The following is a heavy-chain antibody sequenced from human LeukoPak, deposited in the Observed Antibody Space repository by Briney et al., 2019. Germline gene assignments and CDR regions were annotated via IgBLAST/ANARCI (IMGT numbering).Heavy chain of an antibody. Sequence: GGSLRLSCAASGFSFSDYYMSWIRQAPGKGLEWVSYISSRGSTIYYADSVKGRFTISRDNAKNSLYLQMNSLRAEDTAVCYCARCRYGSGSYSQDWGQGTLVTVSS. CDR1: GFSFSDYY. D-gene: IGHD3-10*01. CDR2: ISSRGSTI. CDR3: ARCRYGSGSYSQD. V-gene: IGHV3-11*01. J-gene: IGHJ4*02.